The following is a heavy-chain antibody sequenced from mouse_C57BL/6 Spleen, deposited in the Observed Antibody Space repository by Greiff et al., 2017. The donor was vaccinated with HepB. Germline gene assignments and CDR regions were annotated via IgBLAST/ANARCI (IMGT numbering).Heavy chain of an antibody. V-gene: IGHV1-39*01. D-gene: IGHD2-4*01. J-gene: IGHJ3*01. CDR3: ARGGIYYDYDGFAY. CDR1: GYSFTDYN. Sequence: EVQLQQSGPELVKPGASVKISCKASGYSFTDYNMNWVKQSNGKSLEWIGVINPNYGTTSYNQKFKGKATLTVAQSSSTAYMQLHSLTSEDSAFYYCARGGIYYDYDGFAYWGQGTLVTVSA. CDR2: INPNYGTT.